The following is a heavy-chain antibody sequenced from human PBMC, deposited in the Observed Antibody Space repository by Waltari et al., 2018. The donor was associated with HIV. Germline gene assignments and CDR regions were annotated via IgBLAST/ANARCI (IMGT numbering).Heavy chain of an antibody. V-gene: IGHV3-30*18. J-gene: IGHJ4*02. CDR1: GFTFSNYG. CDR2: ISYDGSNK. Sequence: QVQLVESGGGVVQPGRSLRLSCAASGFTFSNYGMPWVRPAPGKGLEWVAVISYDGSNKYYADSVKGRFTISRDNSKNTLYLQMNSLRAEDTAVYYCAKERGYDSSGCDYWGQGTLVTVSS. CDR3: AKERGYDSSGCDY. D-gene: IGHD3-22*01.